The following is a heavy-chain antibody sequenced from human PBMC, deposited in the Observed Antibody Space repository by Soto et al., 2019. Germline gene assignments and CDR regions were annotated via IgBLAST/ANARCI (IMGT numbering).Heavy chain of an antibody. V-gene: IGHV1-18*04. Sequence: QVQLVQSGAEVKIPGASVKVSCKASGYTFTTYGISWVRQAPGQGLEWMGWISPYNGNTIYAQRFQGRVSMTTDTSTTTAHMELRSLRVDDTAMYYCARGSATGRPFDYWGQGTLVTVSS. CDR1: GYTFTTYG. J-gene: IGHJ4*02. CDR3: ARGSATGRPFDY. CDR2: ISPYNGNT. D-gene: IGHD6-13*01.